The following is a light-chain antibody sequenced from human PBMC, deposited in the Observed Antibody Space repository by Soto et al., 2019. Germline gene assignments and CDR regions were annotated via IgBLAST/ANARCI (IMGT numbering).Light chain of an antibody. CDR1: QSVNSH. J-gene: IGKJ4*02. CDR2: GAS. Sequence: EIVMTQSPATLSGSPGERATLSCRASQSVNSHLAWYHQKPGQAPRLLIYGASTRATGIPARFSGSGSGTEFTLTISSLQPEDFSVYVCQQYNSGPRAFGRGNKLEVK. CDR3: QQYNSGPRA. V-gene: IGKV3-15*01.